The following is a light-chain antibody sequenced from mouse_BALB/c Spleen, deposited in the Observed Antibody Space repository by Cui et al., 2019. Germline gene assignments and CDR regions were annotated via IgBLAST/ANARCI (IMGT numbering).Light chain of an antibody. CDR3: QQYSSYPLT. V-gene: IGKV6-23*01. CDR1: QDVGTA. CDR2: GAS. Sequence: DIVMTQSHKFMSTSVGDRVSITCKASQDVGTAVAWYQQKPGQSPKLLIYGASTRHTGVPDRFTGSGSGTDFTLTSSNVQSEDLADYFCQQYSSYPLTFGAGTKLELK. J-gene: IGKJ5*01.